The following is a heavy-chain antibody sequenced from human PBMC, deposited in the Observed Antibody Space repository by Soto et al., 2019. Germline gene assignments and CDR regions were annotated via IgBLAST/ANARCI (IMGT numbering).Heavy chain of an antibody. V-gene: IGHV3-64*01. J-gene: IGHJ4*02. Sequence: GGSLRLSCAASGFTFSSYAMHWVRQAPGKGLEYVSAISSNGGSTYYANSVKGRFTISRDNSKNTLYLQMGSLRAEDMAVYYCARDPGVRQWLVGPFDYWGQGTLVTVSS. CDR2: ISSNGGST. CDR1: GFTFSSYA. D-gene: IGHD6-19*01. CDR3: ARDPGVRQWLVGPFDY.